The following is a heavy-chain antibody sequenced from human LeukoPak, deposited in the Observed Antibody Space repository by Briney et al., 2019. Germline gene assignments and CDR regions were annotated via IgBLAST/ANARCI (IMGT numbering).Heavy chain of an antibody. Sequence: PGGSLRLSCAASGFTVSSNYMSWVRQAPGKGLEWVSVIYSGGSTYYADSVKGRFTISRDNSKNTLYLQMNSLRAEDTAVYYCATTYFDWLLPHYYYYYGMDVWGQGTTVTVSS. CDR1: GFTVSSNY. J-gene: IGHJ6*02. D-gene: IGHD3-9*01. CDR3: ATTYFDWLLPHYYYYYGMDV. CDR2: IYSGGST. V-gene: IGHV3-53*01.